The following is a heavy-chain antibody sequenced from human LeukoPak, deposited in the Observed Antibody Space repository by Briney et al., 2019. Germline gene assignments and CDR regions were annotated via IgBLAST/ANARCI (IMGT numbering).Heavy chain of an antibody. Sequence: GGTLRLSCAASGFTFSSYGMSWVRQAPGKGLEWVAFIRYDGSNKYYADSVKGRFTISRDNSKNTLYLQMNSLRAEDTAVYYCAKGPWELFDYWGQGTLVTVSS. D-gene: IGHD1-26*01. J-gene: IGHJ4*02. CDR2: IRYDGSNK. CDR1: GFTFSSYG. V-gene: IGHV3-30*02. CDR3: AKGPWELFDY.